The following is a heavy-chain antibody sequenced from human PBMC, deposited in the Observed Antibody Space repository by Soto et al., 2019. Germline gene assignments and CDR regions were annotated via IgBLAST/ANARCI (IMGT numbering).Heavy chain of an antibody. V-gene: IGHV1-18*01. CDR3: ARASSGIFGVPQYGMDG. CDR1: GYTFTSYG. D-gene: IGHD3-3*01. Sequence: QVQLVQSGAEVKKPGASVKVSCKASGYTFTSYGISWVRQAPGQGLEWMGWISAYNGNTNYAQKLQGRVTMTTDTSTSTAYMVLRSLRSDDTAVYYCARASSGIFGVPQYGMDGWGQGTTVTVSS. CDR2: ISAYNGNT. J-gene: IGHJ6*02.